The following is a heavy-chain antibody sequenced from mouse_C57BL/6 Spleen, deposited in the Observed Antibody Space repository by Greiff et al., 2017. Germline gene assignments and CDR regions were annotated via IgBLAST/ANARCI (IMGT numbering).Heavy chain of an antibody. Sequence: QVHVKQSGAELARPGASVKMSCKASGYTFPSYTMHWVKQRPGQGLEWIGYINPCSGYTKYNQKFKDKATLTADKSSSTAYMQLSSLTSEDSAVYYCARGDYGPPDYWGQGTTLTVSS. D-gene: IGHD2-4*01. J-gene: IGHJ2*01. CDR2: INPCSGYT. V-gene: IGHV1-4*01. CDR3: ARGDYGPPDY. CDR1: GYTFPSYT.